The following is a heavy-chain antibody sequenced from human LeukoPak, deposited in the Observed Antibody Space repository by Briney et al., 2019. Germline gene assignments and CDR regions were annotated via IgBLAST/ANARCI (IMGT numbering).Heavy chain of an antibody. J-gene: IGHJ4*02. CDR3: AKDRTTMTNYFDY. D-gene: IGHD3-22*01. Sequence: GGSLRLSCAASGFTFSTYAMSWVRQAPGKGLEWVSAISGSGDNTFYADSVRGRFTISRDNSRNTLYLHMNSLRADDTAIYYCAKDRTTMTNYFDYWGQGTLVTVSS. CDR2: ISGSGDNT. V-gene: IGHV3-23*01. CDR1: GFTFSTYA.